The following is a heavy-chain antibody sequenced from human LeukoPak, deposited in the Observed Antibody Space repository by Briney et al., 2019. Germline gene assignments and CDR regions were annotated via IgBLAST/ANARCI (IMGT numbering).Heavy chain of an antibody. V-gene: IGHV4-61*02. Sequence: PSQTLSLTCTVSGGSISSGSYYWSWIRQPAGKGLEWIGRIYTSGSTNYNPSLKSRVTISVDTSKNQFSLKLSSVTAADTAVYYCAREPSGYSYGFPHSPFDPWGQGTLVTVSS. CDR2: IYTSGST. J-gene: IGHJ5*02. D-gene: IGHD5-18*01. CDR1: GGSISSGSYY. CDR3: AREPSGYSYGFPHSPFDP.